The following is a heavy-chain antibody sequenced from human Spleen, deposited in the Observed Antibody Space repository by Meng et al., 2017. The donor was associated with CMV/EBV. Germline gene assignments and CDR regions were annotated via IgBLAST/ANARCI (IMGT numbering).Heavy chain of an antibody. V-gene: IGHV1-69*05. D-gene: IGHD5-18*01. CDR1: GDTFSSYG. J-gene: IGHJ6*02. CDR3: ARDFPVETGMVAEYYGLDV. CDR2: IIPMIGIA. Sequence: SVKVSCKASGDTFSSYGVSWVRQAPGQGPEWMGGIIPMIGIAKYAQKFQGRVTISTDESTSTAYMELRSLRSEDTAVYYCARDFPVETGMVAEYYGLDVWGQGTTVTVSS.